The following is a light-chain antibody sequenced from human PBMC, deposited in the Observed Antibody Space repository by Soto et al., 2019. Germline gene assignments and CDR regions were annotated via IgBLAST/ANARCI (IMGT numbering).Light chain of an antibody. CDR2: AAS. J-gene: IGKJ2*01. CDR3: QQRYSAPYT. V-gene: IGKV1-39*01. CDR1: QSIRNY. Sequence: DIQMTQSPSSLSASVGDRVTITCRASQSIRNYLNWYQHKPGKAPKLLIYAASSLQSGVPSRFSGSGSGTDFTLTFSSLQPEDFATYYCQQRYSAPYTFGQGTKLEIK.